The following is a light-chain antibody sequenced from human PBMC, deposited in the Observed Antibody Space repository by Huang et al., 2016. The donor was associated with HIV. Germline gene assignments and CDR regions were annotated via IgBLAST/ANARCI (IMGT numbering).Light chain of an antibody. CDR3: QQSYSTPFT. CDR2: AAS. V-gene: IGKV1-39*01. J-gene: IGKJ3*01. CDR1: QSISSY. Sequence: DIQMTQSPSSLSASVGDRVTITCRASQSISSYLIWYQQKPGKAPELLIYAASSLQSGVPSRFSGSGSVTDFTLTISSLQPEDFATYYCQQSYSTPFTFGPGTKVDIK.